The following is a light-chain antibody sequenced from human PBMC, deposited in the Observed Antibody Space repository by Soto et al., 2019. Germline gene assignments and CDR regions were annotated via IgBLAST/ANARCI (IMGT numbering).Light chain of an antibody. V-gene: IGKV1-9*01. CDR3: QQYSSYPHT. CDR2: DAS. Sequence: IQLTQSPSSLSASVGDRVTITCRASQGISSYLGWYQQKPGKAPNLLIYDASTLHSGVPSRFSGGGSGTDFTLTISSLQPEDFATYYCQQYSSYPHTFGQGTKLAIK. CDR1: QGISSY. J-gene: IGKJ2*01.